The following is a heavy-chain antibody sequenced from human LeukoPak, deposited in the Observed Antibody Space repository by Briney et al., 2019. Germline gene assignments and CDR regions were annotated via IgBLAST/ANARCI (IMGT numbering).Heavy chain of an antibody. Sequence: ASVKVSCKASGGTLSSYAISWVRQAPGQGLEWMGGIIPIFGTANYAQKFQGRVTITADESTSTAYMELSSLRSEDTAVYYCAREGAAAVFDYWGQGTLVTVSS. D-gene: IGHD6-13*01. CDR3: AREGAAAVFDY. V-gene: IGHV1-69*13. CDR1: GGTLSSYA. J-gene: IGHJ4*02. CDR2: IIPIFGTA.